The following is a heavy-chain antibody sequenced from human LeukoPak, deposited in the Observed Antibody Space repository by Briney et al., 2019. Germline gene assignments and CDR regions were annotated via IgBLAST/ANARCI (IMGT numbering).Heavy chain of an antibody. CDR1: GYHTNSDNC. V-gene: IGHV4-38-2*01. CDR2: IYHSGST. J-gene: IGHJ4*02. CDR3: ARVATTTNPPQRPFDY. Sequence: KPSDPLTLNCDVSGYHTNSDNCRGWIRHPPRKGQERIGSIYHSGSTYYNPSLKSRVTISVDTSKNQFSLKLSSVTAADTAVYYCARVATTTNPPQRPFDYWAQGTLVTVSS. D-gene: IGHD5-12*01.